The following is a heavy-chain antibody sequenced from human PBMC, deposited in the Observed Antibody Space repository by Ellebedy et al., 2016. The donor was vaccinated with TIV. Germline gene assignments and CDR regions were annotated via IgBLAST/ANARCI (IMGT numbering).Heavy chain of an antibody. J-gene: IGHJ4*02. CDR1: GYTFTSYD. D-gene: IGHD6-19*01. V-gene: IGHV1-2*02. CDR3: SYSSGWYGSLDY. Sequence: ASVKVSXXASGYTFTSYDINWVRQATGQGLEWMGWMNPNSGGTNYAQKFQGRVTMTRDTSISTAYMELRSLRSDDTAVYYCSYSSGWYGSLDYWGQGTLVTVSS. CDR2: MNPNSGGT.